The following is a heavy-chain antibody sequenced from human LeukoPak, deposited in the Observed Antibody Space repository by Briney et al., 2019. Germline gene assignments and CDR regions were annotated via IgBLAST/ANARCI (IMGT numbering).Heavy chain of an antibody. V-gene: IGHV1-24*01. CDR2: FDPEDGET. CDR1: GYTLTELS. CDR3: VTAYSSSFLRMDV. D-gene: IGHD6-13*01. J-gene: IGHJ6*02. Sequence: EASVKVSCKVSGYTLTELSMHWVRQAPGKGLEWMGGFDPEDGETIYAQKFQGRVTMTEDTSTDTAYMELSSLRSEDTAVYYCVTAYSSSFLRMDVWGQGTTVTVSS.